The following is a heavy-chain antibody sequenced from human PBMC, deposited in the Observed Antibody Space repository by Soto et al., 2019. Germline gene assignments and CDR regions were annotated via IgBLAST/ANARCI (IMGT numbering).Heavy chain of an antibody. CDR2: IYYSGST. J-gene: IGHJ5*02. CDR3: ARPACSGGSCYWFDP. V-gene: IGHV4-59*08. Sequence: SETLSLTCPVSGASISSYYWSWIRQPPGKGLEWIGYIYYSGSTNYNPSLKSRVTISVDTSKNQFSLKLSSVTAADTAVYYCARPACSGGSCYWFDPWGQGTLVTVS. D-gene: IGHD2-15*01. CDR1: GASISSYY.